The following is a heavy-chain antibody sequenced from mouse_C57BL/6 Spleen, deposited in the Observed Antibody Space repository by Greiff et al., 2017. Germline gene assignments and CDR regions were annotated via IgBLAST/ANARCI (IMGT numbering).Heavy chain of an antibody. CDR2: IWSGGST. D-gene: IGHD1-1*01. CDR1: GFSLTSYG. J-gene: IGHJ4*01. CDR3: ARLDYGSSYDAMDY. Sequence: VKLVESGPGLVQPSQSLSITCTVSGFSLTSYGVHWVRQSPGKGLEWLGVIWSGGSTDYNAAFISRLSISKDNSKSQVFFKMNSLQADDTAIYYCARLDYGSSYDAMDYWGQGTSVTVSS. V-gene: IGHV2-2*01.